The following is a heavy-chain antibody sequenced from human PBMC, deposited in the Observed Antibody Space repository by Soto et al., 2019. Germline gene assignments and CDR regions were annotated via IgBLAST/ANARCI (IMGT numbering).Heavy chain of an antibody. D-gene: IGHD1-7*01. CDR1: GDSVSSNSAA. CDR3: AGTTSHQWFYMDV. Sequence: SQTLSLTCAISGDSVSSNSAAWNWIRLSPSRGLEWLARTYYRSRWYNDYAVSVRSRITVNPDTSKNQFSLQLTSVTPEDTAVYYCAGTTSHQWFYMDVWGKGTTVTVSS. J-gene: IGHJ6*03. V-gene: IGHV6-1*01. CDR2: TYYRSRWYN.